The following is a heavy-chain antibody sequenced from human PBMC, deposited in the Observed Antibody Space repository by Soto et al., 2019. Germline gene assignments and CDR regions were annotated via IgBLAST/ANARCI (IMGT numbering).Heavy chain of an antibody. J-gene: IGHJ6*02. Sequence: EVQLVESGGDLVQPGGSLRLSCAASGFTLSSYWMSWVRQAPGKGLEWVANIKEDGSDKYYLESVKGRFTVSRDNAKNARYLQMNSLRAEDTAVYYCAKRKEVYYYGMDVWGQGTTVTVSS. CDR1: GFTLSSYW. CDR2: IKEDGSDK. CDR3: AKRKEVYYYGMDV. V-gene: IGHV3-7*01.